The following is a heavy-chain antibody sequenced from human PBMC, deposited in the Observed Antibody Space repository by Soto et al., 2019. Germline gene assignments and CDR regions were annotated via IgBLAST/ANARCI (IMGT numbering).Heavy chain of an antibody. J-gene: IGHJ4*02. CDR2: ISSSGDSI. D-gene: IGHD1-7*01. Sequence: QVQVVESGGGLVKPGGSLRLSCAASGFTFSDYYMSWIRQAPGKGLEWVSFISSSGDSINYADSVKGRFTISRDNAKNSLYLQMNSLRAEDTAVYYCARGGVKGTTSRGQVYNWGQGTLVTVSS. CDR1: GFTFSDYY. CDR3: ARGGVKGTTSRGQVYN. V-gene: IGHV3-11*04.